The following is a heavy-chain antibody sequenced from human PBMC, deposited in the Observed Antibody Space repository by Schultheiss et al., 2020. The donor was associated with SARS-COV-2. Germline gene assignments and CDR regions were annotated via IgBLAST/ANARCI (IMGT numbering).Heavy chain of an antibody. CDR3: TGGFGELSYYYYGMDV. CDR1: GGSISSYY. V-gene: IGHV4-4*07. J-gene: IGHJ6*02. CDR2: IYTSGST. Sequence: SETLSLTCTVSGGSISSYYWSWIRQPAGKGLEWIGRIYTSGSTNYNPSLKSRVTISVDTSKNQFSLKLSSVTAADTAVYYCTGGFGELSYYYYGMDVWGQGTTVTVSS. D-gene: IGHD3-10*01.